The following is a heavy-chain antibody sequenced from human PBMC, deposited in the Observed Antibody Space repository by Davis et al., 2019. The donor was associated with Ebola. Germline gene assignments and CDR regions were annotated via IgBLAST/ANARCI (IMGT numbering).Heavy chain of an antibody. V-gene: IGHV1-18*01. CDR3: AREGSGSYGATWYYGMDV. Sequence: AASVTVSCKASGYTFTSSGITWVRQAPGQGLEWMGWISPYNGNRHYAQRLQGRVTMTTDTSSSTGYMELSSLRFEDTAVYYCAREGSGSYGATWYYGMDVWGQGTTVTVSS. J-gene: IGHJ6*02. CDR1: GYTFTSSG. D-gene: IGHD3-10*01. CDR2: ISPYNGNR.